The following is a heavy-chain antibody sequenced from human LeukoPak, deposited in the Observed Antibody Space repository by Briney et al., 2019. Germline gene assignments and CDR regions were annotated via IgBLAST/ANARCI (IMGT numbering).Heavy chain of an antibody. J-gene: IGHJ6*03. Sequence: ASVKVSCKASGYTFTSYGISWVRQAPGQGLEWMGWISAYNGNTNYAQKLQGRVTMTTDTSTSTAYMELRSLRSDDTAVYYCARDVSSSWYYYYYYMDVWGEGTTVTVSS. D-gene: IGHD6-13*01. CDR1: GYTFTSYG. V-gene: IGHV1-18*01. CDR2: ISAYNGNT. CDR3: ARDVSSSWYYYYYYMDV.